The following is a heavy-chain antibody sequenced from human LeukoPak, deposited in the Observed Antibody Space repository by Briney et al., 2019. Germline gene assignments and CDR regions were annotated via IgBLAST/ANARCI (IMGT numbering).Heavy chain of an antibody. CDR1: GFVFSYYG. Sequence: RSGGSLRLSCAASGFVFSYYGMNWVRQAPGKGLEWVSGISGHVGTTNYADSVKGRFTISRDNSKNMLFLEMNSLRGEDTAVYYCAKDGRRFGETRYFYMDVWGKGTTVTVSS. J-gene: IGHJ6*03. V-gene: IGHV3-23*01. D-gene: IGHD3-10*01. CDR2: ISGHVGTT. CDR3: AKDGRRFGETRYFYMDV.